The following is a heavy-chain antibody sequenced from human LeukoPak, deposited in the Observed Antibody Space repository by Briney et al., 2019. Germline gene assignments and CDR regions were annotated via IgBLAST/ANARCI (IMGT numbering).Heavy chain of an antibody. J-gene: IGHJ4*02. CDR2: INPDSGGA. V-gene: IGHV1-2*02. D-gene: IGHD6-6*01. Sequence: ASVKVSCKASGYTFTSYYIHWVRQAPGQGLEWMGWINPDSGGASYAQKFQGRVTMTRDTSISTAYMEVSRLRSDETAVYYCARSSSSSGYYFDHWGQGTLVPVSS. CDR3: ARSSSSSGYYFDH. CDR1: GYTFTSYY.